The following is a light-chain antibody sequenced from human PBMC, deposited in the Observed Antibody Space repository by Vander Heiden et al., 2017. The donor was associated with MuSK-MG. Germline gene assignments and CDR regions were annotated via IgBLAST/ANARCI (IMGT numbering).Light chain of an antibody. J-gene: IGLJ3*02. CDR3: SSYTTSTTLV. CDR2: KVT. Sequence: QSALTQPASVSGSPGQSITISCTGTNNNVGRYNYVSWYQQRPGKAPTLIRYKVTNRPSGVSSRFSGSKSGNTASLTISGLQAEDDADYYCSSYTTSTTLVFGGGTKLTVL. CDR1: NNNVGRYNY. V-gene: IGLV2-14*01.